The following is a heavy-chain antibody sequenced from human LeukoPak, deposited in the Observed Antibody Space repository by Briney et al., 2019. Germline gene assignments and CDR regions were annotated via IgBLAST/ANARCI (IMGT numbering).Heavy chain of an antibody. CDR3: AALEKDSGY. D-gene: IGHD3-3*01. V-gene: IGHV1-2*02. J-gene: IGHJ4*02. CDR2: INPNSGGT. CDR1: GYTFTGYY. Sequence: ASVKVSCKASGYTFTGYYMHWVRQAPGQGLEWMGWINPNSGGTNYAQKFQGRVTMTRDTSISTAYMELSSLRSEDTAMYYCAALEKDSGYWGQGTLVTVSS.